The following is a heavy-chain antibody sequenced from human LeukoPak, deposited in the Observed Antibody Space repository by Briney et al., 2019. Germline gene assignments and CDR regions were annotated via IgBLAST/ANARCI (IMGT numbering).Heavy chain of an antibody. V-gene: IGHV1-69*13. J-gene: IGHJ4*02. CDR2: IIPIFGTA. Sequence: GASVKVSCKASGGTFSSYAISWVRQAPGQGLEWMGGIIPIFGTANYAQKFQGRVTITADESTSTVYMELSSLRSEDTAVYYCARALGVVGAPFDYWGQGTLVTVSS. CDR1: GGTFSSYA. D-gene: IGHD1-26*01. CDR3: ARALGVVGAPFDY.